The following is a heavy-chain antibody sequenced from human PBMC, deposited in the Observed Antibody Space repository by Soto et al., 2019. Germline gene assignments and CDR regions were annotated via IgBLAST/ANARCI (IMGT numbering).Heavy chain of an antibody. J-gene: IGHJ6*03. D-gene: IGHD6-6*01. Sequence: SETLSLTCAVYGGSFSGYYWSWIRQPPGKGLEWIGEINHSGSTNYNPSLKSRVAISVDTSKNQFSLKLSSVTAADTAVYYCASVPVPYYYYMDVWGKGTTVTVSS. CDR1: GGSFSGYY. CDR2: INHSGST. CDR3: ASVPVPYYYYMDV. V-gene: IGHV4-34*01.